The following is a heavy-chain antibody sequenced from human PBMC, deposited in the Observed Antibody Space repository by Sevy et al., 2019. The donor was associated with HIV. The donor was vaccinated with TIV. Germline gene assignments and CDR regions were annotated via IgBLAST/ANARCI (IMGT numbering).Heavy chain of an antibody. CDR3: ARVYHYYDSSGTIPGAFDI. CDR1: GFTFSSYA. CDR2: ISYDGSNK. J-gene: IGHJ3*02. D-gene: IGHD3-22*01. Sequence: GGSLRLSCAASGFTFSSYAMHWVRQAPGKGLEWVAVISYDGSNKYYADSVKGRFTISRDNSKNTLYLQMNSLGAEDTAVYYCARVYHYYDSSGTIPGAFDIWGQGTMVTVSS. V-gene: IGHV3-30-3*01.